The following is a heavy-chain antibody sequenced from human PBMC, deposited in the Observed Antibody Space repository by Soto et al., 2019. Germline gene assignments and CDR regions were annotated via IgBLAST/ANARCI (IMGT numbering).Heavy chain of an antibody. CDR1: GYSFTDYH. D-gene: IGHD2-8*01. V-gene: IGHV1-2*04. CDR2: INPKSGGT. Sequence: ASVKVSCKASGYSFTDYHIHWVRQAPGQGLEWLGRINPKSGGTSTAQKFQGWVTMTGDRSMSTVYMELTRLRSDDTAVYFCARGHSTDCSNGVCSFFYNHEMDVWGQGTTVTVSS. CDR3: ARGHSTDCSNGVCSFFYNHEMDV. J-gene: IGHJ6*02.